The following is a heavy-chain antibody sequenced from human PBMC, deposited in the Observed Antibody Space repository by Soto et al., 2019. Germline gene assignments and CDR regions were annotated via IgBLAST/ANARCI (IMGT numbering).Heavy chain of an antibody. J-gene: IGHJ6*02. CDR1: GGSISSGGY. CDR2: IYSSGST. V-gene: IGHV4-31*03. CDR3: ARDRGSYGMDV. Sequence: QVQLQESGPGLVKHSETLSLTCTVSGGSISSGGYWSWVRQRPGKGLEWIGYIYSSGSTYYSPSLVSRTSISIDTSKNQFSLKMSSVTAADTAVYYCARDRGSYGMDVWGQGTTVTVS.